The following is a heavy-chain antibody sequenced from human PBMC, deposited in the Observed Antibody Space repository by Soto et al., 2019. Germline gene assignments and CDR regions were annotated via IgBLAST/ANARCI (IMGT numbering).Heavy chain of an antibody. V-gene: IGHV4-59*11. Sequence: SETLSLTCTVSGGSIFSHYWGWIRQPPGKGLEYIGYIYYSGSTNYNPSLKSRVTISVDMSREQFSLKLNSVTAADTAVYYCARGHNLGGSTCDIWGQGTSVIVSS. CDR1: GGSIFSHY. CDR2: IYYSGST. CDR3: ARGHNLGGSTCDI. D-gene: IGHD3-16*01. J-gene: IGHJ3*02.